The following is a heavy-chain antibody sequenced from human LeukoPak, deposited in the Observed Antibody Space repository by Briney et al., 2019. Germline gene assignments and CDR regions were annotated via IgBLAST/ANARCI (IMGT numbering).Heavy chain of an antibody. D-gene: IGHD3-3*01. V-gene: IGHV4-59*12. J-gene: IGHJ6*02. CDR3: ARDVYYDFWSGYYKPYYYYGMDV. CDR1: GGSISSYY. CDR2: IYYSGST. Sequence: SETLSLTCTVSGGSISSYYWSWIRQPPGKGLEWIGYIYYSGSTNYNPSLKSRVTMSVDTSKNQFSLKLSSVTAADTAVYYCARDVYYDFWSGYYKPYYYYGMDVWGQGTTVTVSS.